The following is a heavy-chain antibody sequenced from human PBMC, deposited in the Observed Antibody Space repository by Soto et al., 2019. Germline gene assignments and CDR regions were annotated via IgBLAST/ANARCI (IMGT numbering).Heavy chain of an antibody. J-gene: IGHJ6*02. Sequence: VASVKVSCKASGGTFSSYAISWVRQAPGQGLEWMGGIIPIFGTANYAQKFQGRVTITADESTSTAYTELSSLRSEDTAVYYCARGAGYCSSTSCGYGMDVWGQGTTVTVSS. CDR3: ARGAGYCSSTSCGYGMDV. D-gene: IGHD2-2*01. CDR2: IIPIFGTA. V-gene: IGHV1-69*13. CDR1: GGTFSSYA.